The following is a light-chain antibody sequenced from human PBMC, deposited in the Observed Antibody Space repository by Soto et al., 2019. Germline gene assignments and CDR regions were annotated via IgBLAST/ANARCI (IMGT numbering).Light chain of an antibody. J-gene: IGLJ3*02. CDR3: SSYTFSTPLRV. CDR2: EVT. CDR1: TNDIGSYNY. Sequence: QSALTQPASVSGSPGQSITLSCAGTTNDIGSYNYVSWFQQHPGEAPKLIIFEVTHRPSGISTRFSGSKSGNTASLTISDLQAEDEALYYCSSYTFSTPLRVFGGGTKLTVL. V-gene: IGLV2-14*01.